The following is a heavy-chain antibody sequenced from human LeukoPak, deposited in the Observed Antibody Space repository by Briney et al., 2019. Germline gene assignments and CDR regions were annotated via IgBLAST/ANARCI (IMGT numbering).Heavy chain of an antibody. J-gene: IGHJ5*02. Sequence: ASVKVSCKASGGTFSSYAISWVRQAPGQGLEWMGWINPNSGGTNYAQKFQGRVTMTRDMSTSTVYMELSSLRSEDTAVYYCARDVGITVADSFDPWGQGTLVTVSS. CDR3: ARDVGITVADSFDP. CDR2: INPNSGGT. V-gene: IGHV1-8*02. CDR1: GGTFSSYA. D-gene: IGHD6-13*01.